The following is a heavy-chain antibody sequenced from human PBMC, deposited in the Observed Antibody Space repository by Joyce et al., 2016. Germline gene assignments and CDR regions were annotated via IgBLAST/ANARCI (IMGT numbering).Heavy chain of an antibody. CDR3: ATDIRSSGWHLGF. CDR1: GYTRSELS. J-gene: IGHJ4*02. D-gene: IGHD6-19*01. CDR2: DDRGNDQT. Sequence: QVQLVQSGAEVKRPGASVKVSCEVSGYTRSELSIHWVRQAPGKGPEWMGSDDRGNDQTLGAQKFQGRVTMTGDTSTDAAYMELSNRRSEDTAVYYCATDIRSSGWHLGFWGQGTLVTVSS. V-gene: IGHV1-24*01.